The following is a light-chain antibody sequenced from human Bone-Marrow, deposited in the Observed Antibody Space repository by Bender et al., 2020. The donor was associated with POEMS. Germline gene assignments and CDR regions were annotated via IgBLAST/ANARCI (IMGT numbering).Light chain of an antibody. Sequence: QSALTQPRSVSGSPGQSVTISCTGTRSDVGGFNYVSWYQYQPGKGPKLVIYDVSKRPSGVPDRFSGSKSGYTASLTISGLQAEDGADYYCSSYAGSRNYVLFGGGTKLTVL. CDR1: RSDVGGFNY. CDR3: SSYAGSRNYVL. V-gene: IGLV2-11*01. CDR2: DVS. J-gene: IGLJ2*01.